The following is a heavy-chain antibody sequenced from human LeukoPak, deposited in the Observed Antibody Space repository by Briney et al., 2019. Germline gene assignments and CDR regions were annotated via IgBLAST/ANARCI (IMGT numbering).Heavy chain of an antibody. V-gene: IGHV3-33*01. J-gene: IGHJ4*02. CDR1: GFIFSNYG. CDR2: IWYDGTNK. D-gene: IGHD5/OR15-5a*01. Sequence: GSLRLSCAASGFIFSNYGMHWVRQAPGKGVEWVALIWYDGTNKYYADSVKGRFTISRDNSKNTLSLQMNSLRAEDTAVYYCARDPSLRVTLDFWGQGTLVTVSS. CDR3: ARDPSLRVTLDF.